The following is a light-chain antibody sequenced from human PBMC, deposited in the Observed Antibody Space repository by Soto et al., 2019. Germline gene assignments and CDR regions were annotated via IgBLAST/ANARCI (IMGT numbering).Light chain of an antibody. J-gene: IGKJ1*01. CDR1: QSVSIL. V-gene: IGKV3-15*01. CDR2: GAS. CDR3: QQYNEWPET. Sequence: EIVMTQSPATLSASPGERSTLSCRASQSVSILLAWYQQKPGQXHRXXIHGASTRATGIPGRFSGSGSGTELTIIISSLQSEDCEVYDCQQYNEWPETFGHGTKVDIK.